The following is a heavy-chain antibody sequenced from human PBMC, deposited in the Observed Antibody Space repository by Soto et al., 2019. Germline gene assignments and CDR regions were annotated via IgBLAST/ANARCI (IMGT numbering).Heavy chain of an antibody. CDR2: ISYDGSNK. V-gene: IGHV3-30*18. J-gene: IGHJ6*02. CDR3: AKSRGSGNNGMDV. Sequence: PGGSLRLSCAASGFTFSSYGMHWVRQAPGRGLEWVAVISYDGSNKFYVDSVKGRFTISRDNSKNTLYLQMNNLRAEDTAVYYCAKSRGSGNNGMDVWGQGTTVTVSS. CDR1: GFTFSSYG. D-gene: IGHD3-10*01.